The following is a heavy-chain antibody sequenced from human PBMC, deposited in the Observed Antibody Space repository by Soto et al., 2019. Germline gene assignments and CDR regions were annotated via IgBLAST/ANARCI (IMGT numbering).Heavy chain of an antibody. CDR3: ARQASYWDGGGGWFDR. V-gene: IGHV3-13*01. Sequence: EVQLVESGGGLVQPGGSLRLSCAASGFTFSAYDMHWVRQTTGKGLEWGAAIGTQHDAYYPVSVKGRFTISRENPKNSLYLELNTPGAGDTGWFYCARQASYWDGGGGWFDRWGQGTLVTVSS. D-gene: IGHD2-8*02. CDR2: IGTQHDA. J-gene: IGHJ5*02. CDR1: GFTFSAYD.